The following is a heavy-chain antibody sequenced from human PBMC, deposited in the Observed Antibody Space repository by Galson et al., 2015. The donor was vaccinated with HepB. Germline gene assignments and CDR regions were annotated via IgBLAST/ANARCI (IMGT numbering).Heavy chain of an antibody. CDR1: GFSLTTSGMC. V-gene: IGHV2-70*19. Sequence: PALVKPTQTHTLTCTFSGFSLTTSGMCVNWVRRPPGKALEWLAVISWDDDIVYSTSLKTRLTISKDTSKNQVVLTMTNMDPVDTATYYCARSTSGQLCLRDWGQGTLVTVSS. J-gene: IGHJ4*02. CDR2: ISWDDDI. D-gene: IGHD1-1*01. CDR3: ARSTSGQLCLRD.